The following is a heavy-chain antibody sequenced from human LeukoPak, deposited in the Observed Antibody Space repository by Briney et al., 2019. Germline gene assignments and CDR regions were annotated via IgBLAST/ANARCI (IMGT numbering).Heavy chain of an antibody. Sequence: SETLSLTCTVSGGSISSYYWSWIRQPPGKGLEWIGYIYYSGSTNYNPSLKSRVTISVDTSKNQFSLKLSSVTAADTAVYYCARDPYCSGGSCYPLDVWGQGTTVTVSS. CDR1: GGSISSYY. V-gene: IGHV4-59*01. D-gene: IGHD2-15*01. J-gene: IGHJ6*02. CDR3: ARDPYCSGGSCYPLDV. CDR2: IYYSGST.